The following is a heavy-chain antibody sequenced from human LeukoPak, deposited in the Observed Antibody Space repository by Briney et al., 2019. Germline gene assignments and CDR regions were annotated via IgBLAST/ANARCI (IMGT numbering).Heavy chain of an antibody. CDR2: INWNGGST. CDR1: GFTFDDYG. D-gene: IGHD4-17*01. Sequence: PGGSLRLSCAASGFTFDDYGMSWVRPAPGKGLELVSGINWNGGSTGYADSVKGRFTISRDNAKNSLYLQMNSLRAEDTALYYCARCDYGDYGGCYFDYWGQGTLVTVSS. J-gene: IGHJ4*02. CDR3: ARCDYGDYGGCYFDY. V-gene: IGHV3-20*04.